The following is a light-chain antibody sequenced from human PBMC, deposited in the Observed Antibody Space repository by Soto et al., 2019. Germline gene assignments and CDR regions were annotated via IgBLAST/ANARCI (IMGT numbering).Light chain of an antibody. V-gene: IGKV3-11*01. J-gene: IGKJ2*01. CDR3: QERSNWPLYT. CDR2: DES. Sequence: EIVLTQSPATLSLSPGERATLSCRASQSVSGYVARYQQKPGQAPRLLIYDESNRATGIPGRFSGSGSGTAFTLTISNLEPEDFGVYYCQERSNWPLYTFGQGTKLEMK. CDR1: QSVSGY.